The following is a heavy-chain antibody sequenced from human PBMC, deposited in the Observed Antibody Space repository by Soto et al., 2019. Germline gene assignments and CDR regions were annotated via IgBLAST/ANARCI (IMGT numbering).Heavy chain of an antibody. CDR2: ISWDGGST. CDR1: GFTFDDYT. V-gene: IGHV3-43*01. J-gene: IGHJ4*02. D-gene: IGHD5-18*01. CDR3: AKNTAMATNSEDYFDY. Sequence: PGGSLRLSCAASGFTFDDYTMHWVRQAPGKGLEWVSLISWDGGSTYYADSVKGRFTISRDNSKNSLYLQMNSLRTEDTALYYCAKNTAMATNSEDYFDYWGQGTLVTVSS.